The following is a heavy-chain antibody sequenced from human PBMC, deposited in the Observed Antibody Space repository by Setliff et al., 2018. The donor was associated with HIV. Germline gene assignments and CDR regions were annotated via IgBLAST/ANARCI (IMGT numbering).Heavy chain of an antibody. V-gene: IGHV4-39*01. CDR2: IYYSGST. J-gene: IGHJ6*03. D-gene: IGHD3-10*01. CDR3: ATHVGDRKVRESGYTDV. CDR1: GGSISSSSYY. Sequence: SETLSLTCTVSGGSISSSSYYWGWIRQPPGKGLEWIGSIYYSGSTYYNPSLKSRVIISIDMSKNQFSLKLSSVTAADTAVYYCATHVGDRKVRESGYTDVWGKGTTVTVSS.